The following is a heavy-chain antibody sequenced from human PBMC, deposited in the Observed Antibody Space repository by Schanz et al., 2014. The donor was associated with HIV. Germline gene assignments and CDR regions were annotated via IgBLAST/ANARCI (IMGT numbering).Heavy chain of an antibody. CDR3: AREGGSSGHNGYFDY. V-gene: IGHV3-30*03. Sequence: QVQLVESGGGVVQPGRSLRLSCTASGFTFSTFGMHWVRQAPGKGLECVAVISYDGSKKYYADSVKGRFTVSGDTSKNTVDLQMTSLRPEDAAVYYCAREGGSSGHNGYFDYWGQGTLVTVSS. D-gene: IGHD6-19*01. J-gene: IGHJ4*02. CDR1: GFTFSTFG. CDR2: ISYDGSKK.